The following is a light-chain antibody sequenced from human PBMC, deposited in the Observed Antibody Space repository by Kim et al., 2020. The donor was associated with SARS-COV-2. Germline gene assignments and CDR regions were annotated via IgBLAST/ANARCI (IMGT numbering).Light chain of an antibody. CDR2: DVS. CDR3: CSYAGRYTFRV. V-gene: IGLV2-11*01. Sequence: QSALTQPRSVSGSPGQSVTISCTGTSSDVGGYNYVSWYQQHPGKAPKLMIYDVSKRPSGVPDRFSGSKSGNTASLTISGLQAEDEADYYCCSYAGRYTFRVFGTGTKVTVL. CDR1: SSDVGGYNY. J-gene: IGLJ1*01.